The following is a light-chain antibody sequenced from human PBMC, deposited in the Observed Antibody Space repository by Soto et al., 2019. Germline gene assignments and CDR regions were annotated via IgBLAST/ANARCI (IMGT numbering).Light chain of an antibody. CDR1: QSVSGN. Sequence: EIVMTQSPATLCVSPGETATLSCRASQSVSGNLAWYQQKPGQAPRLLIYDTSTRATGIPARFSGSGSGTEFTLTINSLQPEDSAVYYCQQHNNWPWTFGQGTKVDIK. V-gene: IGKV3-15*01. CDR3: QQHNNWPWT. J-gene: IGKJ1*01. CDR2: DTS.